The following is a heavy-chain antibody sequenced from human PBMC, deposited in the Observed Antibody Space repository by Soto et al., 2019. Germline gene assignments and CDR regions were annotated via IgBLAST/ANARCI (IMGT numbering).Heavy chain of an antibody. Sequence: QVQLVESGGGVVQPGRSLRLSCAASGFTFSSYGMHWVRQAPGKGLEWVAVISYDGSNKYYADSVKGRFTISRDNSKNTLYLQMNSLRAEDTAVYYCAKTYSSSWYVASYYYYYYGMDVWGQGTTVTVSS. D-gene: IGHD6-13*01. CDR1: GFTFSSYG. CDR2: ISYDGSNK. CDR3: AKTYSSSWYVASYYYYYYGMDV. J-gene: IGHJ6*02. V-gene: IGHV3-30*18.